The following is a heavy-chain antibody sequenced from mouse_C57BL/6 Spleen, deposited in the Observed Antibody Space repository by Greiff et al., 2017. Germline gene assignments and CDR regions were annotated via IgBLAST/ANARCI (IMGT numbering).Heavy chain of an antibody. J-gene: IGHJ1*03. CDR3: ARSGTMVTSEYFDV. CDR1: GYTFTSYW. V-gene: IGHV1-61*01. CDR2: IYPSDSET. D-gene: IGHD2-2*01. Sequence: QVQLQQPGAELVRPGSSVKLSCKASGYTFTSYWMDWVKQRPGQGLEWIGNIYPSDSETNYNQKFKDKATLTVDKYSSTAYMQLSSLTSEDSAVYYCARSGTMVTSEYFDVWGTGTTVTVSS.